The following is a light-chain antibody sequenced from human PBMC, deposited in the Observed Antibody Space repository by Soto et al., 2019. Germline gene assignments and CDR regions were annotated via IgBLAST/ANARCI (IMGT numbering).Light chain of an antibody. CDR2: GAS. V-gene: IGKV3D-15*01. CDR1: QSVSSN. J-gene: IGKJ1*01. CDR3: QQYGETPWT. Sequence: EVVMTQSPATLSVSPGERATLSCRASQSVSSNLAWYQQKPGQAPRLFIYGASTRATGIPARFSGSGSGTEFTLTISRLEPEDFAVYYCQQYGETPWTFGQGTKVDIK.